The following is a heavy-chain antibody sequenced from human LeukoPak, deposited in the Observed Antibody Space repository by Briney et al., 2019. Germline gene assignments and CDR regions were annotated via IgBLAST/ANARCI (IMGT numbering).Heavy chain of an antibody. J-gene: IGHJ1*01. CDR3: ASTAKYYYDSSGYLEYFQH. CDR2: INWNGGST. D-gene: IGHD3-22*01. CDR1: GFTFGDYG. Sequence: GGSLRLSCAASGFTFGDYGMSWVRQAPGKGLEWVSGINWNGGSTGYADSVKGRFTISRDNAKNSLYLQMNSLRAEDTALYYCASTAKYYYDSSGYLEYFQHWGQGTLVTVSS. V-gene: IGHV3-20*04.